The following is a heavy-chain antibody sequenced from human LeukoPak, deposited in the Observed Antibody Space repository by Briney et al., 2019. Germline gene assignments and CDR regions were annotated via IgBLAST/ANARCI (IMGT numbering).Heavy chain of an antibody. CDR2: IYTSGST. V-gene: IGHV4-4*07. CDR3: ARGQRGFWSGYFYYYYMDV. CDR1: GGSISSYY. J-gene: IGHJ6*03. D-gene: IGHD3-3*01. Sequence: SETLSLTCTVSGGSISSYYWSWIRQPAGKGLEWIGRIYTSGSTNYNPSLKSRVTMSVDTSKNQFSLKLSSVTAADTAVYYCARGQRGFWSGYFYYYYMDVWGKGTTVTVSS.